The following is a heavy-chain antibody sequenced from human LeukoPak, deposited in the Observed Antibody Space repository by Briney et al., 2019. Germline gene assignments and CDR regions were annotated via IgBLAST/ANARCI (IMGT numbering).Heavy chain of an antibody. CDR3: ARVGDSSGHFDF. V-gene: IGHV3-30*03. J-gene: IGHJ4*02. CDR2: VSADGRTQ. Sequence: PGGSLRLSCAASGFTFRTYSIHWVRQAPGKGLEWVTVVSADGRTQLYSDSVKGRFTISRDNSLNTLHLQMNSLRTEDTAVNYCARVGDSSGHFDFWGQGTLVTVSS. D-gene: IGHD3-22*01. CDR1: GFTFRTYS.